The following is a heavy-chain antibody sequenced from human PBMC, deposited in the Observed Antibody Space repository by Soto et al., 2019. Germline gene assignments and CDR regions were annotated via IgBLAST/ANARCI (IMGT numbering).Heavy chain of an antibody. CDR3: PRDGYSYSARFFDY. CDR1: CTSISSYY. Sequence: PSEPLSLTCTVSCTSISSYYWSWIRQPPGKGLEWIANIHYSGTTNYNPSLASRATLSVDTSKNQFSLKLTSVTAADTAVYYCPRDGYSYSARFFDYWGQG. D-gene: IGHD5-18*01. V-gene: IGHV4-59*12. J-gene: IGHJ4*02. CDR2: IHYSGTT.